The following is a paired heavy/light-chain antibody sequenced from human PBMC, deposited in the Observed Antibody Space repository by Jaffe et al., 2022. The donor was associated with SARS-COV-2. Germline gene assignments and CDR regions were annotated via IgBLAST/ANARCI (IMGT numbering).Heavy chain of an antibody. J-gene: IGHJ4*02. D-gene: IGHD5-12*01. CDR1: GFTFSNYW. Sequence: EVQLVESGGALVQPGGSLRLSCVASGFTFSNYWMSWVRQAPGKGLEWVANIKEDGSAEHYVDSAKGRFTISRDNAKNSLYLQMDSLRAEDTAVYYCGREWPIDYWGQGTLVTVSS. V-gene: IGHV3-7*03. CDR3: GREWPIDY. CDR2: IKEDGSAE.
Light chain of an antibody. V-gene: IGKV1-27*01. J-gene: IGKJ1*01. CDR3: QDYSTGLRT. Sequence: DIQMTQSPSSLSASVGDRVTITCRASQGIRSYLAWYQQKPGKVPNLLIYAASTLQSGVPSRFSGSGSGTDFTLTISSLQPEDVATYYCQDYSTGLRTFGQGTRVEI. CDR2: AAS. CDR1: QGIRSY.